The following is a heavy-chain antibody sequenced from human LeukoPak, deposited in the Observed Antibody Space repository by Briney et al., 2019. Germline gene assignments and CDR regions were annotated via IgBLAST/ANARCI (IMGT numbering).Heavy chain of an antibody. CDR1: GFTFSSYA. V-gene: IGHV3-23*01. CDR2: ISGNGGST. CDR3: AKGPPYYDILTGPFDY. Sequence: GGSLRLSCAASGFTFSSYAMSWVRQAPGKGLEWVSAISGNGGSTYYADSVKGRFTISRDNSKNTLYLQMNSLRAEDTAVYYCAKGPPYYDILTGPFDYWGQGTLVTVSS. D-gene: IGHD3-9*01. J-gene: IGHJ4*02.